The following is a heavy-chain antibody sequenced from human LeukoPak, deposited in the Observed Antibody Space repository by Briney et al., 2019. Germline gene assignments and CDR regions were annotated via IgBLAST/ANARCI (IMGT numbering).Heavy chain of an antibody. CDR3: ATRPRFGESRWDY. CDR1: GYTFTSYD. J-gene: IGHJ4*02. D-gene: IGHD3-10*01. V-gene: IGHV1-8*01. CDR2: MNPNSGNT. Sequence: ASVKVSCKASGYTFTSYDINWVRQATGQGLEWMGWMNPNSGNTGYAQKFQGRVTMTRNTSISTAYMELSSLRSEDTAVYYCATRPRFGESRWDYWGQGTLVTVSS.